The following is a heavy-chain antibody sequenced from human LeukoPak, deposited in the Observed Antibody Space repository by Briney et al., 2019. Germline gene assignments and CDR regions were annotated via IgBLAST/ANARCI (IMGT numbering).Heavy chain of an antibody. J-gene: IGHJ4*02. CDR1: GFTFSSYW. V-gene: IGHV3-7*03. CDR3: AKVGPYSSSWHNFDY. Sequence: PGGSLRLSCAASGFTFSSYWMSWVRQAPGKGLEWVANIKQDGSEKYYVDSVKGRFTISRDNSKNTLYLQMNSLRAEDTAVYYCAKVGPYSSSWHNFDYWGQGTLVTVSS. CDR2: IKQDGSEK. D-gene: IGHD6-13*01.